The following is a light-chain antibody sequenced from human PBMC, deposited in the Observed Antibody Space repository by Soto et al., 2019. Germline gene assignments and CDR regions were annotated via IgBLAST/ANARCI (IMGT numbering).Light chain of an antibody. Sequence: IVLTQSPATLSLSPGERASLSCMASQSVSNYLAWYQQKPGQAPRLLIYDASNRATGIPARFSGSGSGTDFTLTISSLEPEDSAVYYCQQRSNWPLTFGGGTKADI. CDR1: QSVSNY. CDR2: DAS. CDR3: QQRSNWPLT. V-gene: IGKV3-11*01. J-gene: IGKJ4*01.